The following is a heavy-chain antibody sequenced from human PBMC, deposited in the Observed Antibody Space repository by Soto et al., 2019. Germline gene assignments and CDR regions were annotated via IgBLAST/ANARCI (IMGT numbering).Heavy chain of an antibody. CDR1: GYKFTTSY. J-gene: IGHJ4*02. D-gene: IGHD2-15*01. CDR2: INPDTGST. CDR3: ARQLCSDTSCYFYFDY. Sequence: QVRLVQCGAEVQRPGASVNMSCQASGYKFTTSYLHWVRRAPGHGVQWMAMINPDTGSTSYAVTFQGRLAMTADKSTGTLYLGLGSLTSDDTATYYCARQLCSDTSCYFYFDYWGQGTLVSVSS. V-gene: IGHV1-46*01.